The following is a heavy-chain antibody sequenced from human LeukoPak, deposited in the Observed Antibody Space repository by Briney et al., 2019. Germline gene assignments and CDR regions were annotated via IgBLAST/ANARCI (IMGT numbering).Heavy chain of an antibody. CDR1: GGSISSSSYY. V-gene: IGHV4-61*01. CDR3: ARERGLRFLDNWFDP. J-gene: IGHJ5*02. Sequence: PSETLSLTCTVSGGSISSSSYYWSWIRQPPGKGLEWIGYIYYSGSTNYNPSLKSRVTISVDTSKNQFSLKLSSVTAADTAVYYCARERGLRFLDNWFDPWGQGTLVTVSS. CDR2: IYYSGST. D-gene: IGHD3-3*01.